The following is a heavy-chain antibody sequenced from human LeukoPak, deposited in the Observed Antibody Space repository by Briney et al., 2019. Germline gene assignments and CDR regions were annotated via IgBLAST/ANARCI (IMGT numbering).Heavy chain of an antibody. J-gene: IGHJ5*02. CDR3: AKGDECSGGSCYFGNWFDP. CDR2: ISYDGSNK. CDR1: GFTFSSYG. V-gene: IGHV3-30*18. Sequence: HSGGSLRLSCAASGFTFSSYGMHWVRQAPGKGLEWVAVISYDGSNKYYADSVKGRFTISRDNSKNTLYLQMNSLRAEDTAVYYCAKGDECSGGSCYFGNWFDPWGQGTLVTVSS. D-gene: IGHD2-15*01.